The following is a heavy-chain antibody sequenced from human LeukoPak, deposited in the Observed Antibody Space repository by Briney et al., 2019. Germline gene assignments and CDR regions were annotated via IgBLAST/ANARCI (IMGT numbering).Heavy chain of an antibody. Sequence: GGSLRLSCAASGFTVSDNYMSWVRQAPGKGLEWVSVIYSGGSIYYTDSVKGRFTSSRHNSKNTLYLQMNSLRTEDTAVYYCASGSRFDYWGQGTQVTVSS. CDR1: GFTVSDNY. CDR3: ASGSRFDY. J-gene: IGHJ4*02. D-gene: IGHD5/OR15-5a*01. V-gene: IGHV3-53*04. CDR2: IYSGGSI.